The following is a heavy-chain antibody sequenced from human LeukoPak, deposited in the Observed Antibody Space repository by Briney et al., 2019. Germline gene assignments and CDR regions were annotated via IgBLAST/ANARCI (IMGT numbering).Heavy chain of an antibody. CDR3: ARYDFWSGYYGLDYGMGV. D-gene: IGHD3-3*01. CDR2: ISAYNGDT. J-gene: IGHJ6*02. V-gene: IGHV1-18*01. CDR1: GYTFTSYG. Sequence: GASVKVSCKASGYTFTSYGISWVRQAPGQGLEWMGWISAYNGDTNYAQKLQGRVTMTTDTSTSTAYMELRSLRSDDTAVYYCARYDFWSGYYGLDYGMGVWGQGTTVTVSS.